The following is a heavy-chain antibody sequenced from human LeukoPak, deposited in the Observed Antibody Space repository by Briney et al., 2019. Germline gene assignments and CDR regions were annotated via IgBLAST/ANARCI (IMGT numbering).Heavy chain of an antibody. Sequence: GGSLRLSCAASGFTFSSYWMHWVRQAPGKGLVWVSRINTDGGSATYADSVKDRFTISRDNAKNTLYLQMNSLRAEDTAVYYCARSSIAARPGQDWGQGTLVTVSS. D-gene: IGHD6-6*01. CDR2: INTDGGSA. J-gene: IGHJ4*02. V-gene: IGHV3-74*01. CDR3: ARSSIAARPGQD. CDR1: GFTFSSYW.